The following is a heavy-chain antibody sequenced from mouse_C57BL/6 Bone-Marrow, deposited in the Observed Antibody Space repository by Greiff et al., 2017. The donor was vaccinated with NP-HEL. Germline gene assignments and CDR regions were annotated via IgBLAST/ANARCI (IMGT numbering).Heavy chain of an antibody. V-gene: IGHV5-6*01. CDR1: GFTFSSYG. Sequence: EVQLVESGGDLVKPGGSLKLSCAASGFTFSSYGMSWVRQTPDKRLEWVATISSGGSYTYYLDSVKGRFTISRDNAKNTLYLQMSSLKSEDTAMYYCARGSLYAMDYWGQGTSVTVSS. CDR3: ARGSLYAMDY. J-gene: IGHJ4*01. CDR2: ISSGGSYT.